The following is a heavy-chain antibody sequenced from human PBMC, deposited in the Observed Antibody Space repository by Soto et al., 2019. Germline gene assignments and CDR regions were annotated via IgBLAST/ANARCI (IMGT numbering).Heavy chain of an antibody. J-gene: IGHJ4*02. CDR1: GFTVGSAY. CDR3: ARDPWVGYIGDY. CDR2: IYSGGNT. V-gene: IGHV3-66*01. D-gene: IGHD5-18*01. Sequence: DVQLVESGGGLVLRGESLRLSCAASGFTVGSAYMSWVRQAPGKGLEWVAGIYSGGNTYYADSVKGRFTISRDTSKNRLYIQMNRLRAEDAAIYYCARDPWVGYIGDYWGQGTLVTVSS.